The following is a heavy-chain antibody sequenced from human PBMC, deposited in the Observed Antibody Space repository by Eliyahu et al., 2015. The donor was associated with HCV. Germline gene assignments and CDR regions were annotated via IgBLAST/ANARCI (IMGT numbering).Heavy chain of an antibody. J-gene: IGHJ6*02. CDR3: AREARGAFFGVAHYYYYGMDV. Sequence: QVQLQESGPELVKPSQTLSLTCTVSGGSISSGGYYWSWIRQHPGKGLEWIGCIYYSGSTYYNPSLKSRVTISVDTSKNQFSLKLSSVTAADTAVYYCAREARGAFFGVAHYYYYGMDVWGQGTTVTVSS. CDR1: GGSISSGGYY. CDR2: IYYSGST. D-gene: IGHD3-3*01. V-gene: IGHV4-31*03.